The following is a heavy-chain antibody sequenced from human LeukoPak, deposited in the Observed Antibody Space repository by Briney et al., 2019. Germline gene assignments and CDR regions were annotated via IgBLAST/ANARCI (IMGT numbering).Heavy chain of an antibody. CDR2: ISSSSSSGSYK. V-gene: IGHV3-21*01. Sequence: GGSLRLSCVGSGFTFSTYNMHWVRQAPGKGLEWVSTISSSSSSGSYKYYADSVKGRFTISRDNAKNSLYLQMNSLRAEDTAVYFCARGTNWSPXDFDYXGQGTLVTVSS. D-gene: IGHD1-1*01. J-gene: IGHJ4*02. CDR3: ARGTNWSPXDFDY. CDR1: GFTFSTYN.